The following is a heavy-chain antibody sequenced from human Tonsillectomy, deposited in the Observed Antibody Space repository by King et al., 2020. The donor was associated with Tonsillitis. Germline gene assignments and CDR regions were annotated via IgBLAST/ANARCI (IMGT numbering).Heavy chain of an antibody. CDR1: GFTFSSYD. V-gene: IGHV3-23*04. J-gene: IGHJ6*03. Sequence: VQLVESGGDFVQPGGSLRLSCAASGFTFSSYDMSWVRQAPGQGLEWVSSISGSSGSTYYAESVKGRFTISRDNSKNTLYLQMNSLRAEDTAVYYCAKDYYYDSSYYYYYYMDVWGKGTTVTVSS. CDR2: ISGSSGST. D-gene: IGHD3-22*01. CDR3: AKDYYYDSSYYYYYYMDV.